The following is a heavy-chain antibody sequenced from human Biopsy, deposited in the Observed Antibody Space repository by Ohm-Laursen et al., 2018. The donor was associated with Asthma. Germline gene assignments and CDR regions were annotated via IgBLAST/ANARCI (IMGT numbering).Heavy chain of an antibody. J-gene: IGHJ4*02. CDR3: ARDSYSSGLYDDFES. CDR1: GFTFSDYY. D-gene: IGHD6-19*01. CDR2: INGKSSSK. V-gene: IGHV3-11*01. Sequence: SLRLSCAASGFTFSDYYMSWIRQAPGKGLEWISYINGKSSSKEYADSVKGRFTISRDNAKNSLYLQMNSLRAEDTAVYYCARDSYSSGLYDDFESWGQGTLVTVSS.